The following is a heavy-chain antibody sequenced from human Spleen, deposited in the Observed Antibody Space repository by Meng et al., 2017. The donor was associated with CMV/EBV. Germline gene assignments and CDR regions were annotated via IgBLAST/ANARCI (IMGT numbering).Heavy chain of an antibody. J-gene: IGHJ5*02. D-gene: IGHD3-10*01. CDR3: NGLVRGVINNWFDP. Sequence: GESLKISCAASGFTFSSYGMHWVRQAPGKGMEWVAFIRYDGSNKYYADSVKGRFTISRDNSKNTLDLQMNSLRAEDKAVYYCNGLVRGVINNWFDPWGQGTLVTVSS. V-gene: IGHV3-30*02. CDR2: IRYDGSNK. CDR1: GFTFSSYG.